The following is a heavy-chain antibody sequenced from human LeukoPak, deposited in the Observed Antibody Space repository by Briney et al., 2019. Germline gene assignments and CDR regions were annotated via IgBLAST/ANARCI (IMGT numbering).Heavy chain of an antibody. Sequence: GGSLRLSCAASGFTFSRDSMSWVRQAPGKGLEWVAVISYDGNTKYYADSVKGRFTLSRDNSKNTLYVQMDSLRAEDTAIYYCARERTPHYSTAWPLDYWGHGTLVTVSS. CDR1: GFTFSRDS. CDR2: ISYDGNTK. CDR3: ARERTPHYSTAWPLDY. V-gene: IGHV3-30*03. D-gene: IGHD6-19*01. J-gene: IGHJ4*01.